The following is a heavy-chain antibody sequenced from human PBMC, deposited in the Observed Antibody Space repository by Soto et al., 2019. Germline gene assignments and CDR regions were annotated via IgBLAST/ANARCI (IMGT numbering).Heavy chain of an antibody. Sequence: GGSLRLSCAASGFTFSSYAMHWVRQAPGKGLEWVAVISYDGSKKYYADSVKGRFTISRDNSKNTLYLQMNILRAEDTAVYYCAKATPRYIYGPLLNYWGQGTLVTVSS. J-gene: IGHJ4*02. CDR1: GFTFSSYA. CDR3: AKATPRYIYGPLLNY. CDR2: ISYDGSKK. V-gene: IGHV3-30-3*01. D-gene: IGHD5-18*01.